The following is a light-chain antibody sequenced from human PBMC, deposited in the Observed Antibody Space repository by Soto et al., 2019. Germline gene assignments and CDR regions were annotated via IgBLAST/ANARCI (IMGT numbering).Light chain of an antibody. V-gene: IGLV2-14*01. CDR1: RYDIGAYDY. J-gene: IGLJ1*01. CDR3: TSFAPGRIYV. Sequence: QSALTQPASVSGSPEQSITISCAGTRYDIGAYDYVSWYQQHPGNAPKLLVYEVTNRPSGVYDRFSGSKSGNTASLTISGLQAEDEGDYYCTSFAPGRIYVFGSGNKVTVL. CDR2: EVT.